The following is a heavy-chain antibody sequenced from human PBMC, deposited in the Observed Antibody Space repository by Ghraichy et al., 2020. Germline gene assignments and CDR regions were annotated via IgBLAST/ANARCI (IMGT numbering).Heavy chain of an antibody. CDR1: VGSFSGYY. Sequence: SETLSLTCAVYVGSFSGYYWSWIRQPPGKGLEWLGEINPTGTTNNNPSLKSRLTLLVDPSKNQFSLQLKSVTAADTAVYYCARRRQTWSAAAGDAFDIWGHGTMVTVSS. CDR2: INPTGTT. J-gene: IGHJ3*02. D-gene: IGHD6-13*01. V-gene: IGHV4-34*01. CDR3: ARRRQTWSAAAGDAFDI.